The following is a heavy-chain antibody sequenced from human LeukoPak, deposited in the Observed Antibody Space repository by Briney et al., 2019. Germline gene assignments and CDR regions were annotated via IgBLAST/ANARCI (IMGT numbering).Heavy chain of an antibody. D-gene: IGHD5-12*01. J-gene: IGHJ4*02. CDR3: AGAPIVATTTFDY. Sequence: SETLSLTCTVSGGSVSSGSYYWSWIRQPPGKGLEWIGYIYYSGSTNYNPSLKSRVTISVDTSKNQFSLKLSSVTAADTAVYYCAGAPIVATTTFDYWGQGTLVTVSS. CDR2: IYYSGST. V-gene: IGHV4-61*01. CDR1: GGSVSSGSYY.